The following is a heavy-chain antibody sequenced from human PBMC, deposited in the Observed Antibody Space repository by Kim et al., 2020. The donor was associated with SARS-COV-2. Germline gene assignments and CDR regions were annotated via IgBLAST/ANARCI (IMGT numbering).Heavy chain of an antibody. CDR2: INPSGGST. V-gene: IGHV1-46*01. CDR3: ARDLFSVDTAMEYRGIIDY. CDR1: GYTFTSYY. Sequence: SVKVSCKASGYTFTSYYMHWVRQAPGQGLEWMGIINPSGGSTSYAQKFQGRVTMTRDTSTSTVYMELSSLRSEDTAVYYCARDLFSVDTAMEYRGIIDYWGQGTLVTVSS. D-gene: IGHD5-18*01. J-gene: IGHJ4*02.